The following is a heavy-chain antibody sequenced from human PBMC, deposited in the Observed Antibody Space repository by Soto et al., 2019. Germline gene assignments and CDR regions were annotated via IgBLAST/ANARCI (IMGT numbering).Heavy chain of an antibody. J-gene: IGHJ4*02. CDR3: ARDGTPALVVVPAAISGYFDY. V-gene: IGHV3-30-3*01. D-gene: IGHD2-2*02. CDR1: GFTFSSYA. CDR2: ISYDGSNK. Sequence: PGGSLRLSCAASGFTFSSYAMHWVRQAPGKGLEWVAVISYDGSNKYYADSVKGRFTVSRDNSKNTLYLQMNSLRAEDTAVYYCARDGTPALVVVPAAISGYFDYWGQGTLVTVSS.